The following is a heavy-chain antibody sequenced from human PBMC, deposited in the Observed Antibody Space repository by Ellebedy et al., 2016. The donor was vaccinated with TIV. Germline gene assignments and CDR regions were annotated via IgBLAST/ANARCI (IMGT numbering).Heavy chain of an antibody. CDR2: IYQDGSDQ. D-gene: IGHD4-17*01. J-gene: IGHJ5*02. Sequence: GESLKISCAASGFSFRSYWMSWVRQAPGKGLEWVANIYQDGSDQYCVDSVKGRFTISRDNANKSLFLQMNSLRVEDTAVHYCARRGSYGDYAVQVNSWFDTWGQGTLVSVSS. V-gene: IGHV3-7*01. CDR3: ARRGSYGDYAVQVNSWFDT. CDR1: GFSFRSYW.